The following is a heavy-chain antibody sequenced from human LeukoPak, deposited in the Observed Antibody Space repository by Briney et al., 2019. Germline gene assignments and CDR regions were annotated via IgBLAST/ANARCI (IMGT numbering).Heavy chain of an antibody. J-gene: IGHJ3*02. Sequence: PSETLSLTCAVYGGSFSGYYWGWIRQPPGMGLEWIGSIYHSGSTYYNASLKSRVTISVDTSKNQFSPKLSSVTAADTAVYYCARDPAVAGRAPLDALDIWGQRTMVTVSS. D-gene: IGHD6-13*01. CDR3: ARDPAVAGRAPLDALDI. CDR1: GGSFSGYY. V-gene: IGHV4-34*01. CDR2: IYHSGST.